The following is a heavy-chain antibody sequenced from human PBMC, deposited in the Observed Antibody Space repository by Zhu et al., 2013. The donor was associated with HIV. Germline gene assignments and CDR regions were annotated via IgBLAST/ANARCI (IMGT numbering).Heavy chain of an antibody. CDR2: ISAYNGNT. D-gene: IGHD6-13*01. CDR3: ARVRSSSSLHYYGMDV. Sequence: QVQLVQSGPEVKKPGASVKVSCKASGYSFTSYGITWVRQAPGQGLEWMGWISAYNGNTHYAQKLQGRVTMTMNSSISTVYMEVSSLRSEDTAVYYCARVRSSSSLHYYGMDVWGQGTAITVTS. CDR1: GYSFTSYG. J-gene: IGHJ6*02. V-gene: IGHV1-18*01.